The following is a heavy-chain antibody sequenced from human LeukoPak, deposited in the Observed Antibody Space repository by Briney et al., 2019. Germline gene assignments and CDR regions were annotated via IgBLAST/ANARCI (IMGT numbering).Heavy chain of an antibody. D-gene: IGHD2-21*02. V-gene: IGHV3-30*04. CDR3: ARAIVVVTAPDY. Sequence: GGSLRLSCAASGFTFSSYAMHWVRQAPGKGLEWVAVISYGGSNKYYADSVKGRFTISRDNSKNTLYLQMNSLRAEDTAVYYCARAIVVVTAPDYWGQGTLVTVSS. J-gene: IGHJ4*02. CDR2: ISYGGSNK. CDR1: GFTFSSYA.